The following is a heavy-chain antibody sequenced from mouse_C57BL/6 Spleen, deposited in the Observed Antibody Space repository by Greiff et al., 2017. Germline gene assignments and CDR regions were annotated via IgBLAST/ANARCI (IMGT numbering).Heavy chain of an antibody. CDR2: ISGGGGHT. CDR1: GFTFSSYT. Sequence: EVHLVESGGGLVKPGGSLKLSCAASGFTFSSYTMSWVRQTPEKRLAWVATISGGGGHTYYPDSVKGRFTLSRDNAEKTRNRQMSRLRAEDTAVYDGARHPLYYGSSADYFDYWGQGTTLTVSS. D-gene: IGHD1-1*01. CDR3: ARHPLYYGSSADYFDY. J-gene: IGHJ2*01. V-gene: IGHV5-9*04.